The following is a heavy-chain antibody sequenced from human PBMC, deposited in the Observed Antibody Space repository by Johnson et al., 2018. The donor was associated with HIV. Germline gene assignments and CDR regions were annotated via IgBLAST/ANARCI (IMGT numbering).Heavy chain of an antibody. CDR3: ARIFSGERDYCDLLGAFDI. D-gene: IGHD4-17*01. CDR2: ISYDGSNK. Sequence: QVQLVESGGGVVQPGRSLRLSCAASRFTFSYYGMNWVRQAPGKGLEWVAVISYDGSNKYYADSVKGRFTISRDNSKNMLYLQMNSLRAEDTAVYYCARIFSGERDYCDLLGAFDIWGQGTMVTVSS. V-gene: IGHV3-30*03. J-gene: IGHJ3*02. CDR1: RFTFSYYG.